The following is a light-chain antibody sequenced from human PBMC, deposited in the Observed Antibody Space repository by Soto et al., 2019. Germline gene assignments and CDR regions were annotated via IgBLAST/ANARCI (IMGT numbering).Light chain of an antibody. CDR1: HTISNG. V-gene: IGKV3-15*01. J-gene: IGKJ4*01. CDR2: GAS. Sequence: EVVMTQSPAPVSVSPGEGVTPSCSASHTISNGLAWYQQKPGQPPRLLIYGASTRATGVPASFSGGGSGTEFTLTISSLQSEDFAFYYYQQNNKWPPVTFGGGTKVEIK. CDR3: QQNNKWPPVT.